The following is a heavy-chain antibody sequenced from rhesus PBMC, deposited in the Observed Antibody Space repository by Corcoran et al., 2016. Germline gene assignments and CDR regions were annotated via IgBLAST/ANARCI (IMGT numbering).Heavy chain of an antibody. V-gene: IGHV3S5*01. Sequence: VQLVESGGGLVRPGGCLRLFCSAPGFTFSGYGLSWVRQAPGKGLGWVSYISNGGGSKYYADSVKGRFTSSRDNSKNTLALQMNSRRAEDTAVYYCAKGLLFFDYWGQGVLVTVSS. J-gene: IGHJ4*01. CDR3: AKGLLFFDY. D-gene: IGHD2-2*01. CDR1: GFTFSGYG. CDR2: ISNGGGSK.